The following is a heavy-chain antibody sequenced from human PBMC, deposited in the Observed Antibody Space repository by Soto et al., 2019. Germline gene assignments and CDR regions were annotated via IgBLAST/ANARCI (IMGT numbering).Heavy chain of an antibody. V-gene: IGHV3-30-3*01. J-gene: IGHJ6*02. Sequence: SLGLSCAASGFTCSSYAMHWVRQAPGKGLEWVAVISYDGSNKYYADSVKGRFTISRDNSKNTLYLQMNSLRAEDTAVYYCASTEDRSGIAAAGTAYYGMDVWGQGTTVTVS. CDR1: GFTCSSYA. CDR2: ISYDGSNK. D-gene: IGHD6-13*01. CDR3: ASTEDRSGIAAAGTAYYGMDV.